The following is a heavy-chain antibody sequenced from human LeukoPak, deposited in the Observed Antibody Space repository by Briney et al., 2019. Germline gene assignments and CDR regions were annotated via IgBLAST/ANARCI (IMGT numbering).Heavy chain of an antibody. CDR2: IQYDGTNK. V-gene: IGHV3-30*02. Sequence: PGGSLRLSCTASGFTFSNYGMHWVRQAPGKGLEWVAFIQYDGTNKYYADSVKGRFTISRDNSENTLYLQMNSLRAEDTAVYYSAKDRGGITWLFDYWGQGTLVTVSS. J-gene: IGHJ4*02. CDR3: AKDRGGITWLFDY. CDR1: GFTFSNYG. D-gene: IGHD1-20*01.